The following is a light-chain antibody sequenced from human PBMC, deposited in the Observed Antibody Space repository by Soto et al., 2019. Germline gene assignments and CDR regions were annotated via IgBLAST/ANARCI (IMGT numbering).Light chain of an antibody. J-gene: IGKJ3*01. CDR3: QQYSSSPLYT. CDR2: GAS. CDR1: QSVSSSY. V-gene: IGKV3-20*01. Sequence: EIVLTQSPGTLSLSPGERATLSCRASQSVSSSYVAWYQQKPGQAPRLLIYGASSRATGIPDRFSGRGSGTDFSLTISRLEPEDSAVYYCQQYSSSPLYTFGPGTKVDIK.